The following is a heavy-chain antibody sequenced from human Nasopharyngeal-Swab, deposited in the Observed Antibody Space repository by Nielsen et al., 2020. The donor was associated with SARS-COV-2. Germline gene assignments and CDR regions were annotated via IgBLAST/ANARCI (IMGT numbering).Heavy chain of an antibody. CDR2: IDPSDSYT. J-gene: IGHJ4*02. CDR1: GYSFTSYW. V-gene: IGHV5-10-1*01. CDR3: ARLEGDYIWGSYRMYYFDY. D-gene: IGHD3-16*02. Sequence: GESLKISCKGSGYSFTSYWISWVRQMPGKGLEWMGRIDPSDSYTNYSPSFQGHVTISADKSISTAYLQWSSLKASDTAMYYCARLEGDYIWGSYRMYYFDYWGQGTLVTVSS.